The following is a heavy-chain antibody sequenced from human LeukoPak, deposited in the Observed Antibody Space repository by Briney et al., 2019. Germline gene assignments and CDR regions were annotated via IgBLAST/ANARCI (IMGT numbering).Heavy chain of an antibody. J-gene: IGHJ4*02. Sequence: PSETLSLTCTVSGASISNSDRYWGWIRQAPGKGLEWVSHISSSGSSKNYADSVKGRFTISRDNAKNSLYLQMNSLRAEDTAVYYCAREGYYDSSGYLGVFDYWGQGTLVTVSS. V-gene: IGHV3-11*04. CDR1: GASISNSDRY. D-gene: IGHD3-22*01. CDR3: AREGYYDSSGYLGVFDY. CDR2: ISSSGSSK.